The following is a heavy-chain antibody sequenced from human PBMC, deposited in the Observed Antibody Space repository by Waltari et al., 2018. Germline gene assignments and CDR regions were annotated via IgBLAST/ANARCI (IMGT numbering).Heavy chain of an antibody. CDR3: ASYYYDSSGRQDYFDY. D-gene: IGHD3-22*01. Sequence: VQLLESGGGLVKPGGSLRCSCAAAGFTFSSHARGGARRAPGKGVEWIGSIYYSGSTYYNPSLKSRVTISVDTSKNQFSLKLSSVTAADTAVYYCASYYYDSSGRQDYFDYWGQGTLVTVSS. V-gene: IGHV4-39*01. CDR1: GFTFSSHARG. J-gene: IGHJ4*02. CDR2: IYYSGST.